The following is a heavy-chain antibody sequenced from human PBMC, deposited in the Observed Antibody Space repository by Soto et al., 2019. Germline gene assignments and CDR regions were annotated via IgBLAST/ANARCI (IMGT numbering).Heavy chain of an antibody. V-gene: IGHV4-39*01. CDR2: IYYSGST. CDR3: ARPNYYYGMDV. Sequence: SETLSLTCTVSGGSISSSSYYWGWIRQPPGKGLEWIGSIYYSGSTYYNPSLKSRVTISVDTSKNQFSLKLSSVTAADTAVYYCARPNYYYGMDVWGQGTTVTVSS. J-gene: IGHJ6*02. CDR1: GGSISSSSYY.